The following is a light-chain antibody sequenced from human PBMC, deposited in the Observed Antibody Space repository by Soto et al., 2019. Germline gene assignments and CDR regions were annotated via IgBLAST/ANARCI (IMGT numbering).Light chain of an antibody. J-gene: IGKJ5*01. CDR2: GAS. CDR1: QSVSSSY. CDR3: QQRSNWPPEIT. Sequence: EIVLTQSPGTLSLSPGERATLSCSASQSVSSSYLAWYQQKPGQAPTLLIYGASSRATGIPDRFSGSGSGTDFTLTISSLEPEDFAVYYCQQRSNWPPEITFGQGTRLEIK. V-gene: IGKV3D-20*02.